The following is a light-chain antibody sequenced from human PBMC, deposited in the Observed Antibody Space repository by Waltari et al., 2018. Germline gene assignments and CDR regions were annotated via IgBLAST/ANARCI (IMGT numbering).Light chain of an antibody. V-gene: IGKV1-13*02. CDR3: QQFNSYPLT. Sequence: AVQLTQSPSSLSASVGDRVTITCRASQGISSALAWYQRKPGKAPKLLIYGASILESVVPSRFNGRGSGTDFILTISSLQPEDFATYYCQQFNSYPLTFGGGTKVEIK. CDR2: GAS. CDR1: QGISSA. J-gene: IGKJ4*01.